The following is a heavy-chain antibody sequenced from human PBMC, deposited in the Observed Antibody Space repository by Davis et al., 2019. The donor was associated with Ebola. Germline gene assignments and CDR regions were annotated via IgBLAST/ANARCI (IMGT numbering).Heavy chain of an antibody. CDR3: ARRQGSKFDY. CDR1: GGSISSYY. V-gene: IGHV4-59*01. Sequence: SETLSLTCTVSGGSISSYYWSWIRQPPGKGLEWIGYIYYSGSTSYSPSLKSRVTISVDTSKNHFSLKLLSVTAADTAVYYCARRQGSKFDYWGQGTLVTVTS. CDR2: IYYSGST. J-gene: IGHJ4*02.